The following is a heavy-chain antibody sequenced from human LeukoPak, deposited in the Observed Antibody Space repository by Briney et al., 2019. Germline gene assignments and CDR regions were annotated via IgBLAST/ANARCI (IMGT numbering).Heavy chain of an antibody. D-gene: IGHD2/OR15-2a*01. CDR3: ARTHNSSWGITDY. V-gene: IGHV3-21*01. Sequence: GSLRLSCAASGFTFSSYAMSWVRQAPGKGLEWVSSISSSSSYIYYADSVKGRFTISRDNAKNSLYLQMNSLRAEDTAVYYCARTHNSSWGITDYWGQGTLVTVSS. CDR2: ISSSSSYI. CDR1: GFTFSSYA. J-gene: IGHJ4*02.